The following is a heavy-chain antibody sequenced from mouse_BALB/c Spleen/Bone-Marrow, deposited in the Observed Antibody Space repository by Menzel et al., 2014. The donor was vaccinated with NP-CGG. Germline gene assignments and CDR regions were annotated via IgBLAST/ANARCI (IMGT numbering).Heavy chain of an antibody. V-gene: IGHV5-6*01. CDR1: ELTYSSYG. J-gene: IGHJ4*01. D-gene: IGHD3-3*01. CDR3: GRGDGSMDY. CDR2: ISGGDAYT. Sequence: EVQVVESGGDLVKPGGSLKLSCAASELTYSSYGMSWVRQTPDKRLEWVATISGGDAYTYCPDSVKGRFTISRDSAKNILYLQMSSLKSEDTAMYYCGRGDGSMDYWGQGTSVTVSS.